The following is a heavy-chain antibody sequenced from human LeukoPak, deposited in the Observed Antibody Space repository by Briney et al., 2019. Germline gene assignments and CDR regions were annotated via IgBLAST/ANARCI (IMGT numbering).Heavy chain of an antibody. D-gene: IGHD4-17*01. J-gene: IGHJ6*03. CDR2: ISISSTFI. CDR3: ARDLKYGDSYYYYIDV. CDR1: GFSFSFYS. Sequence: GGSLTLSCAASGFSFSFYSLNWVRQAPGKGLEWVSSISISSTFIYYADSVRGRSIISRDNAKNSLYLHMNSLRAEDTAMYYCARDLKYGDSYYYYIDVWGEGTTVTVSS. V-gene: IGHV3-21*01.